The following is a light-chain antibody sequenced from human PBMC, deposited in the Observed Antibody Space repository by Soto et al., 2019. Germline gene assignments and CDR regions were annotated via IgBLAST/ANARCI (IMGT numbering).Light chain of an antibody. J-gene: IGKJ5*01. V-gene: IGKV3-15*01. CDR3: QQCSDWPLFT. Sequence: EIVMTQSPATLSVSPGERVTLSCRASQSVDSYLAWYQHKPGQPPRLLIYGASTRATGIPARFSGSASGTDFTLPISSLQSEDFAVYFCQQCSDWPLFTFGQGTRLEIK. CDR2: GAS. CDR1: QSVDSY.